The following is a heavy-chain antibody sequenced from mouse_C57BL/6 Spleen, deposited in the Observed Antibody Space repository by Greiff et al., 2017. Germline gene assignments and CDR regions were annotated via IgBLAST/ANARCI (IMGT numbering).Heavy chain of an antibody. CDR2: ISGGGGNT. Sequence: EVKLMESGGGLVKPGGSLKLSCEASGFTFSSYTMSWVRQTPGKRLEWVATISGGGGNTNYTDSVKGRFTIAIDNAKNSLYLQLSHLRSEGTALDYGAKDYYTSRKGYFDVWGTGTTVTVSS. CDR1: GFTFSSYT. J-gene: IGHJ1*03. V-gene: IGHV5-9*01. CDR3: AKDYYTSRKGYFDV. D-gene: IGHD1-1*01.